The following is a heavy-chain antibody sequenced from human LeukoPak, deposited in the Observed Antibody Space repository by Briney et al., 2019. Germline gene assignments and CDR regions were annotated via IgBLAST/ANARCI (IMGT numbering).Heavy chain of an antibody. Sequence: GGSLRLSCAASGFTFTRFAMYWVRQAPGKGVEWVALISYDGSNKYYADSVKGRFTISRVNSKNTVYLQMNSPRAEDTAVYYCARVGGDVLSGHRTGYYYAMDVWGQGTTVTVSS. CDR1: GFTFTRFA. CDR2: ISYDGSNK. CDR3: ARVGGDVLSGHRTGYYYAMDV. V-gene: IGHV3-30*04. D-gene: IGHD3-3*01. J-gene: IGHJ6*02.